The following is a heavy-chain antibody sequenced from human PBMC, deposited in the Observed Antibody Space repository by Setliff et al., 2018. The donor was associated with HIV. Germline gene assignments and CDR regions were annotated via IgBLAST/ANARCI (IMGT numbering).Heavy chain of an antibody. J-gene: IGHJ4*02. D-gene: IGHD3-10*01. CDR3: ASRRGIEFYFDI. CDR1: GQSISGYY. V-gene: IGHV4-34*01. Sequence: SETLSLTCAVYGQSISGYYWSWIRQTPGKGLEWIGEINHGGDTYYNPSLKSRVTISVGSSYNHFSLKLSSVTAADTGVYYCASRRGIEFYFDIWGQGTPVTVSS. CDR2: INHGGDT.